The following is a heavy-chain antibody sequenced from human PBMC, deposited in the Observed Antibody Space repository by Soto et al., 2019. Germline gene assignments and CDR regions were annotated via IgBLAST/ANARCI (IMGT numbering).Heavy chain of an antibody. CDR1: GFTFSSYG. CDR2: KSYDGRNK. CDR3: AKEGSSSPIDY. D-gene: IGHD6-6*01. V-gene: IGHV3-30*18. J-gene: IGHJ4*02. Sequence: GGSLRLSCAASGFTFSSYGMHWVRQAPGKGLEWVAVKSYDGRNKYYADSVKGRFTNSKDNSKKKLNLQINRLRAEDTAVYYCAKEGSSSPIDYWGQGTLVTVSS.